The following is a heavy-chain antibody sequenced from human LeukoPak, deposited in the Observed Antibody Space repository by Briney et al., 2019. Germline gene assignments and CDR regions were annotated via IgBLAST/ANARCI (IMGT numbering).Heavy chain of an antibody. Sequence: GASVKVSCKASGDTFTNYAMHWVRQAPGQRLEWMGWINAGNGNTKYSQKFQGRVTITRDTSASTAYMELRSLRSDDTAVYYCARGKYYGSGSYYNGVYYYYYGMDVWGQGTTVTVSS. CDR2: INAGNGNT. CDR1: GDTFTNYA. D-gene: IGHD3-10*01. V-gene: IGHV1-3*01. CDR3: ARGKYYGSGSYYNGVYYYYYGMDV. J-gene: IGHJ6*02.